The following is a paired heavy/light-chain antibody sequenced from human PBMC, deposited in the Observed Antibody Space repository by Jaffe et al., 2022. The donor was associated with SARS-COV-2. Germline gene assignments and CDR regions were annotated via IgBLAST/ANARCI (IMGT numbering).Light chain of an antibody. CDR2: GAS. CDR3: QQYDNWPPYT. CDR1: QSVNGN. V-gene: IGKV3-15*01. Sequence: EIVMTQSPATLSVSPGERATLSCRASQSVNGNLAWYQQKPGQPPSLLIYGASTRATGVPARFSGSGSGTEFTLTISRLQSDDFAVYYCQQYDNWPPYTFGQGTKLEIK. J-gene: IGKJ2*01.
Heavy chain of an antibody. CDR1: GGSFSGYY. D-gene: IGHD3-22*01. V-gene: IGHV4-34*01. CDR3: ARPQHYEWRPGYYYFMDV. Sequence: QDHLQQWGAGLLKPAETLSLTCAVYGGSFSGYYWTWIRQSPGKGLEWIGEIDHTGSTNYKSSLKSRVTMSVDTSKSQFSLKLTSVTAADTAVYYCARPQHYEWRPGYYYFMDVWGEGTAVTVSS. CDR2: IDHTGST. J-gene: IGHJ6*03.